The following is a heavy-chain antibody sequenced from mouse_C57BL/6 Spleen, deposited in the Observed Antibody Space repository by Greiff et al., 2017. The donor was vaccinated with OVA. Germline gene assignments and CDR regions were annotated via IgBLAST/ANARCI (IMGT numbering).Heavy chain of an antibody. Sequence: EVQLVESGGGLVKPGGSLKLSCAASGFTFSDYGMHWVRQAPGKGLEWVAYISSGSSTIYYADTVKGRSTISRDNAKNTLFLQMTSLRSEDTAMYYCATDGYYVNYWGQGTTLTVAS. V-gene: IGHV5-17*01. CDR1: GFTFSDYG. CDR3: ATDGYYVNY. CDR2: ISSGSSTI. D-gene: IGHD2-3*01. J-gene: IGHJ2*01.